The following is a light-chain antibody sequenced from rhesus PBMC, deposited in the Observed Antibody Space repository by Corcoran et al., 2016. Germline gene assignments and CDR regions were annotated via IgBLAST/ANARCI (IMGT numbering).Light chain of an antibody. CDR1: QSVSSY. Sequence: EIVMTQSPATLSLSPGERATLSCRASQSVSSYVAWYQQKPEQAPRLLIDGASSRATGIPDRFRGRGSGTDFTFIISSLEPEDVGVYYYQQYNNWLTFGGGTKVELK. CDR2: GAS. J-gene: IGKJ4*01. CDR3: QQYNNWLT. V-gene: IGKV3S9*01.